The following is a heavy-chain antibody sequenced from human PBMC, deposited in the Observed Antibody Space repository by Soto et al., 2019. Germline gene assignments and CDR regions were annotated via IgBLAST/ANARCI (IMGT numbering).Heavy chain of an antibody. D-gene: IGHD6-13*01. CDR2: INHSGST. J-gene: IGHJ4*02. Sequence: SETLSLTCAVYGGSFSGYYWSWIHQPPGKGLEWIGEINHSGSTNYNPSLKSRVTISVDMSKNQFSLKLSSVTAADTAVYFCARGRRRIEPAAGTLDYWGQGTLVTVS. V-gene: IGHV4-34*01. CDR3: ARGRRRIEPAAGTLDY. CDR1: GGSFSGYY.